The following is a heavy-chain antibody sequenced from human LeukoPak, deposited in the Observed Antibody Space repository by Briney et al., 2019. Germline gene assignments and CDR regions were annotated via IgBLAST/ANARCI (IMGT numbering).Heavy chain of an antibody. D-gene: IGHD6-6*01. CDR1: GGSFSGYY. J-gene: IGHJ6*03. CDR3: ARYGEYSSSSGLGYYLDV. Sequence: MASETLSLTCAVYGGSFSGYYWSWIRQPPGKGLEWIGEINHSGSTNYNPSLKSRVTISVDTSKNQFSLKLSSVTAADTAVYYCARYGEYSSSSGLGYYLDVWGKGTTVTVSS. CDR2: INHSGST. V-gene: IGHV4-34*01.